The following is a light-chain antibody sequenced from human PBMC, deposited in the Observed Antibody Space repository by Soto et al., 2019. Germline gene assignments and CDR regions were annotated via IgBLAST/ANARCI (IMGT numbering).Light chain of an antibody. Sequence: EIVLTQSPGTLSLSPGEGATLSCRASHSVSSTYLAWYQQKPGQAPRLLIYGASSRATGIPDRFSGSGSGTDFTLTISRLEPEDFAVYYCQQYGSSPPYTFVQGTKLEIK. CDR3: QQYGSSPPYT. CDR2: GAS. J-gene: IGKJ2*01. V-gene: IGKV3-20*01. CDR1: HSVSSTY.